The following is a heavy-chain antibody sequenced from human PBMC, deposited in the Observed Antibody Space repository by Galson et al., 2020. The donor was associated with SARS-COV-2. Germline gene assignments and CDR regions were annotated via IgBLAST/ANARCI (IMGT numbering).Heavy chain of an antibody. CDR2: IWYDGSNK. CDR1: GFTFSSYG. J-gene: IGHJ4*02. CDR3: ARDFQVGDYYDSRGYRSY. V-gene: IGHV3-33*01. Sequence: QLGESLKISCAASGFTFSSYGMHWVRQAPGKGLEWVAVIWYDGSNKYYADSVKGRFTISRDNSKNTLYLQMNSLRAEDTAVYYCARDFQVGDYYDSRGYRSYWGQGTLVTVSS. D-gene: IGHD3-22*01.